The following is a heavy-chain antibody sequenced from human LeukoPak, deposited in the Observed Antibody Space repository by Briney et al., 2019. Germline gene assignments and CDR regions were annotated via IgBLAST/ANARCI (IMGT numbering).Heavy chain of an antibody. CDR1: GFTVSSNY. V-gene: IGHV3-53*01. Sequence: GGSLRLSCAASGFTVSSNYMSWVRQAPGKGLEWVSVIYSGGTIYYADSVKGRFTISRDNAKNSLYLQMNSLRAEDTAVYYCAREAVAGTGFDYWGQGTLVTVSS. J-gene: IGHJ4*02. CDR2: IYSGGTI. CDR3: AREAVAGTGFDY. D-gene: IGHD6-19*01.